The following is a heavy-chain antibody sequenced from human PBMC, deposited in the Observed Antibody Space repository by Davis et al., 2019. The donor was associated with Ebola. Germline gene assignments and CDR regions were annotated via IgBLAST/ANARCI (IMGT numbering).Heavy chain of an antibody. J-gene: IGHJ6*02. CDR1: GFTFSNAW. Sequence: GGSLRLSCAASGFTFSNAWMSWVRQAPGKGLEWVSVIYSGGSTYYSDSVKGRFTISRDNAKNSLYLQMNSLRAEDTAVYYCARDAVVPAAQFYYYYYGMDVWGQGTTVTVSS. CDR2: IYSGGST. CDR3: ARDAVVPAAQFYYYYYGMDV. V-gene: IGHV3-66*01. D-gene: IGHD2-2*01.